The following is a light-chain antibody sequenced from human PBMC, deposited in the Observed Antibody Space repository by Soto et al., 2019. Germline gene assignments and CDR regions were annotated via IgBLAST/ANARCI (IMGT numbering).Light chain of an antibody. Sequence: QSVLTQPPSASGTPGQRVSISCSGGSSNIGTNTVNWYQHLPGTAPKLLIFSNDERPSGVPDRFSGSKSGTSASLAISGLQSDDEADYYCQSFDKYLSAVVFGGGTKLTVL. CDR2: SND. V-gene: IGLV1-44*01. J-gene: IGLJ2*01. CDR3: QSFDKYLSAVV. CDR1: SSNIGTNT.